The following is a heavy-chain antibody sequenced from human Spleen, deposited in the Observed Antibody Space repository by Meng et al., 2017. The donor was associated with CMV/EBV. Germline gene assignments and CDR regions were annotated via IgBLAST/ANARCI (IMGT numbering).Heavy chain of an antibody. J-gene: IGHJ6*02. D-gene: IGHD3-3*01. CDR2: ISSSSNYI. Sequence: GGSLRLSCAASGFTFSSYSMNWVRQAPGKGLEWVSSISSSSNYINYADSVKGRFTISRDNARNSVYLQMNSLRAGDTAVYYCARSLLITIFGVVTAVEGMDVWGQGTTVTVSS. CDR1: GFTFSSYS. V-gene: IGHV3-21*01. CDR3: ARSLLITIFGVVTAVEGMDV.